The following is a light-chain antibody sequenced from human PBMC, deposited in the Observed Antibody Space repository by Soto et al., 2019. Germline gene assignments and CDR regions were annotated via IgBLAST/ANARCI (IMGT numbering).Light chain of an antibody. Sequence: QSVLTQPPSASGTPGQRVTISCSGSSSNIGSNFVYWYQQFPGTAPKLLIYRNNQRPSGVPDRFSGSKSGTSASLAISGLPSEDEADYYCQSFDSSLSPVLFGGGTKLTVL. J-gene: IGLJ3*02. CDR3: QSFDSSLSPVL. V-gene: IGLV1-47*01. CDR2: RNN. CDR1: SSNIGSNF.